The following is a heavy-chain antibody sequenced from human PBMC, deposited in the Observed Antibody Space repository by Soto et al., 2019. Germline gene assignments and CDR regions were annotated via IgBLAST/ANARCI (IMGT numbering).Heavy chain of an antibody. CDR2: INGGNGNT. V-gene: IGHV1-3*05. J-gene: IGHJ6*04. CDR1: GYIFNGYA. CDR3: SRAGTVFGLLGNYYGMDF. D-gene: IGHD3-3*01. Sequence: QVQVVQSGAEEKKPGASVKVSCKASGYIFNGYAMHWVRQAPGQRLEWMAWINGGNGNTRYSQKFQGRVTISRDTSENPVHMDLSSLSSEDTAVYYCSRAGTVFGLLGNYYGMDFWGNGTTVTVSS.